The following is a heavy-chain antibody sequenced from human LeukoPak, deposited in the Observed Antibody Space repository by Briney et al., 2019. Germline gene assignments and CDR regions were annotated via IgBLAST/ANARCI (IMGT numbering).Heavy chain of an antibody. CDR1: GYTFTGYY. CDR2: INPNSGGT. V-gene: IGHV1-2*02. D-gene: IGHD2-21*01. J-gene: IGHJ4*02. Sequence: GASVKVSCKASGYTFTGYYMHWVRQAPGQGLEWMGWINPNSGGTNYAQKFQGRVTMTRDTSISTAYMELSRLRSDGTAVYYCATESLIVATTLFDYWGQGTLVTVSS. CDR3: ATESLIVATTLFDY.